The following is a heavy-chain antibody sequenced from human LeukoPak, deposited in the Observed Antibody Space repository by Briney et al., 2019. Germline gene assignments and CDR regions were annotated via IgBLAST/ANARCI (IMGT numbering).Heavy chain of an antibody. CDR2: IYYNGST. CDR1: GGYISSYY. J-gene: IGHJ1*01. V-gene: IGHV4-59*08. D-gene: IGHD6-19*01. CDR3: ARQLGSGWYSEYFQH. Sequence: SETLSLTCTVSGGYISSYYWSWIRQPPGKGLEWIGYIYYNGSTKYNPSLKSRVTISVDTSKNQFSLKLSSVTAADTAVYYCARQLGSGWYSEYFQHWGQGTLVTVSS.